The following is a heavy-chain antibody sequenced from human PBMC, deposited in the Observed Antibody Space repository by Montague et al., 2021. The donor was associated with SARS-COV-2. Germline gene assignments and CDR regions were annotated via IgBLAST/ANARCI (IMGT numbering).Heavy chain of an antibody. J-gene: IGHJ6*02. CDR3: ANFRRPRLLFGTPYYGMDV. Sequence: SETLSLTCTVSGGSISSYNWSWSRQPPGRGLQWVGYTCYSGSSNYNSTLKSRGSISVDLSKYHITLMLSSVTAADTAVYYYANFRRPRLLFGTPYYGMDVWGQGTTVTVSS. D-gene: IGHD2-21*02. CDR1: GGSISSYN. CDR2: TCYSGSS. V-gene: IGHV4-59*01.